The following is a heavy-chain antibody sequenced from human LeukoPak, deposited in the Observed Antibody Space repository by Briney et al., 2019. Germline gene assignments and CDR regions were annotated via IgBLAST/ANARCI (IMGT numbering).Heavy chain of an antibody. J-gene: IGHJ6*03. CDR3: ARGSRVVPAAKTGLWSGTYYMDV. D-gene: IGHD2-2*01. Sequence: GGSLRLSCAASGFTFSSYWMSWVRQAPGKGLEWVANIKQDGSEKYYVDSVKGRFTISRDNAKNSLYLQMNSLRAEDTAVYYCARGSRVVPAAKTGLWSGTYYMDVWGKGTTVTVSS. V-gene: IGHV3-7*01. CDR2: IKQDGSEK. CDR1: GFTFSSYW.